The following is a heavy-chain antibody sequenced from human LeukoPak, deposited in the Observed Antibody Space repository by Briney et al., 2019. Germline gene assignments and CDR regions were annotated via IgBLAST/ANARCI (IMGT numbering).Heavy chain of an antibody. CDR3: ARERGGQSNDYLHGGPFDY. J-gene: IGHJ4*02. CDR1: GFXFSSYW. V-gene: IGHV3-7*05. CDR2: IKQDGSEK. D-gene: IGHD3-16*01. Sequence: PGGSLRLSCGASGFXFSSYWMSWVRQAPGKGQEWVANIKQDGSEKNYMDSVKGRFTISRDNAKNSLLLQMNSLRVEDTAVYYCARERGGQSNDYLHGGPFDYWGQGTLVTVSS.